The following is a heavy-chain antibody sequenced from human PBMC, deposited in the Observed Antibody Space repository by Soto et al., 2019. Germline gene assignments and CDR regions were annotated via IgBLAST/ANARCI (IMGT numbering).Heavy chain of an antibody. J-gene: IGHJ4*02. CDR2: ISSSSSTI. Sequence: PGGSLRLSCAASGFTFSSYSMNWVRQAPGKGLEWVSYISSSSSTIYYADSVKGRFTISRDNAKNSLYLQMNSLRDEDTAVYYFARDYIPLKYYYDSSVGNWGQGTLVTVSS. D-gene: IGHD3-22*01. V-gene: IGHV3-48*02. CDR3: ARDYIPLKYYYDSSVGN. CDR1: GFTFSSYS.